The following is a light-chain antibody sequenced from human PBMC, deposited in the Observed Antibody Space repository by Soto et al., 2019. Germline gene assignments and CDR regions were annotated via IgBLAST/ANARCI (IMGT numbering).Light chain of an antibody. CDR1: QSLTGW. V-gene: IGKV1-5*01. Sequence: DIQMTQSPSTLSASVGDRVTITCRASQSLTGWLAWYQQKPGQAPKLLIYDAYNLENGVPSRFSVSGSGTEFTLTITSLQADDFATYYCQQYKGFYRTFGQGTKVEV. J-gene: IGKJ1*01. CDR3: QQYKGFYRT. CDR2: DAY.